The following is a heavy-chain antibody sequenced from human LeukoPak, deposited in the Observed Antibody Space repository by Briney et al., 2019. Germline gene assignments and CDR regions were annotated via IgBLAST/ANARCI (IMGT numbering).Heavy chain of an antibody. CDR2: INHSGST. J-gene: IGHJ4*02. CDR3: ARVGWSGLEIN. CDR1: GGSFSGYY. D-gene: IGHD3-3*01. V-gene: IGHV4-34*01. Sequence: PSETLSLTCAVYGGSFSGYYWSWIRQPPGKGLEWIGEINHSGSTNYNPSLKSRVTISVDTSKNQFSVKLSSVTAADTAVYYCARVGWSGLEINWGQGTLVTVSS.